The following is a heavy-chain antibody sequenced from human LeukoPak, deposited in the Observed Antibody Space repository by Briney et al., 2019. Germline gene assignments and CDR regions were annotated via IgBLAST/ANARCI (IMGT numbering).Heavy chain of an antibody. CDR3: ARQTYYYDSSGYYYSRVVDY. J-gene: IGHJ4*01. V-gene: IGHV1-18*01. CDR2: ISAYNGNT. D-gene: IGHD3-22*01. CDR1: GYTFTSYG. Sequence: RASVKVSCKASGYTFTSYGISWVRQAPGQGLEWMGWISAYNGNTNYAQKLQGRVTMTTDTSTSTAYMELRSLRSDDTAVYYCARQTYYYDSSGYYYSRVVDYWGQGTLVTVSS.